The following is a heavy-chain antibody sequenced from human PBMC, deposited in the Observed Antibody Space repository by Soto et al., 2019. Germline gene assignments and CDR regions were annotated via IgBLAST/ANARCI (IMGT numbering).Heavy chain of an antibody. V-gene: IGHV3-30-3*01. CDR3: ARGYCSRPSCSHFDC. Sequence: QVLLLESGGGVVQPGRSLRLSCAASGFTFSSYAVHWVRQAPGKGLEWVAVMSYDGSNKYYADSVKGRFTISSDNSKNTLYLQMKSLGTEDTAVYYCARGYCSRPSCSHFDCWGQGTLVTVSS. D-gene: IGHD2-2*01. CDR1: GFTFSSYA. CDR2: MSYDGSNK. J-gene: IGHJ4*02.